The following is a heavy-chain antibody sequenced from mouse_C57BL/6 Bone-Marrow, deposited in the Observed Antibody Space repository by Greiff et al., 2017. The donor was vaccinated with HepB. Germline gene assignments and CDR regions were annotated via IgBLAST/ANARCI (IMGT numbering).Heavy chain of an antibody. CDR2: ISYDGSN. J-gene: IGHJ2*01. V-gene: IGHV3-6*01. CDR1: GYSITSGYY. CDR3: ARGAGSAPDY. Sequence: EVQLVESGPGLVKPSQSLSLTCSVTGYSITSGYYWNWIRQFPGNKLEWMGYISYDGSNNYNPSLKNRITITRDTSKNQFFLKLNSVTTEDTATYYCARGAGSAPDYWGQGTTLTVSS. D-gene: IGHD6-1*01.